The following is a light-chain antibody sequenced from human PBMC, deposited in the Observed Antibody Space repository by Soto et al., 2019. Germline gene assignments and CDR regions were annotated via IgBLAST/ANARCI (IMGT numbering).Light chain of an antibody. CDR3: TSYAGGNNV. CDR2: EVN. CDR1: SSDVGGYNY. Sequence: QSALTQPPSASGYPGQSVTISCTGTSSDVGGYNYVSWYQQYPGKVPKLMVYEVNNRPSGVPDRFSGSKSGNTASLTVSGLQAEDEADYYCTSYAGGNNVFGTGTKLTVL. J-gene: IGLJ1*01. V-gene: IGLV2-8*01.